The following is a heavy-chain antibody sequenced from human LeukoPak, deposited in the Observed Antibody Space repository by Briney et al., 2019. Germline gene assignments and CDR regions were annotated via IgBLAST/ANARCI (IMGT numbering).Heavy chain of an antibody. CDR3: ASPQTGFFGVARRGYYLDY. Sequence: PSETLSLTCTVSGGSISSSSYYWGWIRQPPGKGLEWIGSIYYSGSTYYNPSLKSRVTISVDTSKNQFSLKVSSVTAADTAVYYCASPQTGFFGVARRGYYLDYWGQGTLVTVSS. CDR1: GGSISSSSYY. V-gene: IGHV4-39*01. J-gene: IGHJ4*02. CDR2: IYYSGST. D-gene: IGHD3-3*01.